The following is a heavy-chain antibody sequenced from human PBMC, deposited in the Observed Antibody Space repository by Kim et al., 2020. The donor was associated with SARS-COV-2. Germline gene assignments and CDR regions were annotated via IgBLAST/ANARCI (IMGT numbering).Heavy chain of an antibody. J-gene: IGHJ6*03. D-gene: IGHD3-3*01. V-gene: IGHV3-9*01. CDR2: IFWNGGSV. CDR1: GFTFSDYA. Sequence: GGSLRLSCATSGFTFSDYAMNWVRQGPGKGLEWVAGIFWNGGSVFYADSVEGRFTISRDNARNLLYLQMNSLRDEDTAVYYCAKDNHSDFWNGSYMDVWG. CDR3: AKDNHSDFWNGSYMDV.